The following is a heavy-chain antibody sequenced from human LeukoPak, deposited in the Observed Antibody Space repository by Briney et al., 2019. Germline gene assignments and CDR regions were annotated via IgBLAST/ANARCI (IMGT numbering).Heavy chain of an antibody. D-gene: IGHD6-13*01. CDR2: ISSSGNT. CDR1: GFTFSRSA. Sequence: PGVSLRLSCAASGFTFSRSAMTWVRQTPGKGLDWVSSISSSGNTYYADSVKGRFTISRDNSKNMLYLQMNSLRAEDTAVYYCVKGRISEDGLDFWGQGTLVTVSS. J-gene: IGHJ4*02. CDR3: VKGRISEDGLDF. V-gene: IGHV3-23*01.